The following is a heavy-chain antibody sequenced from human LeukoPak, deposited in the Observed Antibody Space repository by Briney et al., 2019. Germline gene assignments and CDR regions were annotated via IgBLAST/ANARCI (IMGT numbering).Heavy chain of an antibody. V-gene: IGHV4-59*01. CDR1: GGSISSYY. Sequence: SETLSLTCTVPGGSISSYYWNWIRQAPGKGLEWIGYISDTGKTEYNASLKSRVTISLDTSKNQFSLKLRIVTAADTAVYYCARGWLRLFDYWGQGTLVTVSS. CDR3: ARGWLRLFDY. D-gene: IGHD5-12*01. CDR2: ISDTGKT. J-gene: IGHJ4*02.